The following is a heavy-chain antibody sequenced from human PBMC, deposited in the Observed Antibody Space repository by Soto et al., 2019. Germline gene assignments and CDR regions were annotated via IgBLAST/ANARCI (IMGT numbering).Heavy chain of an antibody. CDR1: GGTFSSYA. D-gene: IGHD3-22*01. CDR3: ARVRYYDSGGRTRRYYFDY. Sequence: QVQLVQSGAEVKKPGSSVKVSCKASGGTFSSYAISWVRQAPGQGLEWMGGIIPIFGTANYAQRFKGRVKITADESTRTAYRELSSLRSEDTAVYYFARVRYYDSGGRTRRYYFDYWGQGTLVTVSS. CDR2: IIPIFGTA. V-gene: IGHV1-69*01. J-gene: IGHJ4*02.